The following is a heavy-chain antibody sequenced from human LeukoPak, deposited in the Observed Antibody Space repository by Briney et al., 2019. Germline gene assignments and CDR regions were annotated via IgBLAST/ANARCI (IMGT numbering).Heavy chain of an antibody. CDR1: GYTFTSYG. Sequence: ASVKVSCKASGYTFTSYGISWVRQAPGQGLEWMGWISAYNGNTNYAQKLQGRVTMTTDTSTSTAYMELRSLRSDDTAVYYCAGERVAAADTDFDYWGQGTLVTVSS. CDR3: AGERVAAADTDFDY. CDR2: ISAYNGNT. J-gene: IGHJ4*02. D-gene: IGHD6-13*01. V-gene: IGHV1-18*01.